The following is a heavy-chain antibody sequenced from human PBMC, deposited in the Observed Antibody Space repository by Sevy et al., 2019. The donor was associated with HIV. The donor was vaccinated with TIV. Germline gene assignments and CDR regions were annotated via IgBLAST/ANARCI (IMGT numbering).Heavy chain of an antibody. V-gene: IGHV3-15*01. Sequence: PGGSLRLSCAASGFTFSNAWMSWVRQAPGKGLEWVGRIKSKTDGGTTDYAAPVKGRFTISRDDSKNMLYLQMNSLKTEDTAVYYCTTGSPVGFMTTVTDYYYYGMDVWGQGTTVTVSS. D-gene: IGHD4-4*01. CDR1: GFTFSNAW. CDR2: IKSKTDGGTT. J-gene: IGHJ6*02. CDR3: TTGSPVGFMTTVTDYYYYGMDV.